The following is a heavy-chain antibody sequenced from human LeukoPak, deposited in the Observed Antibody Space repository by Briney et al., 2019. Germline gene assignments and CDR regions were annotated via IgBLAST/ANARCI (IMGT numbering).Heavy chain of an antibody. Sequence: PGGSLRLSCAASGFTFSSYDMHWVRQAPGKGLEWVSAIGTAGDTYYPGSVKGRFTISRENAKNSLYLQMNSLRAGDTAVYYCARDAIYGGAFDIWGQGTMVTVSS. D-gene: IGHD1-26*01. CDR3: ARDAIYGGAFDI. V-gene: IGHV3-13*01. CDR2: IGTAGDT. J-gene: IGHJ3*02. CDR1: GFTFSSYD.